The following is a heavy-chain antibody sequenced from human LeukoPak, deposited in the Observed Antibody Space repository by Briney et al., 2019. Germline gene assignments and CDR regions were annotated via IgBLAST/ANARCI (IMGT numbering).Heavy chain of an antibody. D-gene: IGHD6-13*01. J-gene: IGHJ6*02. CDR2: IIPILGIA. CDR3: ASRIAAAGMDV. CDR1: GGTFSSYA. Sequence: SVTVSCKASGGTFSSYAISWVRQAPGQGLEWMGRIIPILGIANYAQKFQGRVTITADKSTSTAYMELSSLRSEDTAVYYCASRIAAAGMDVWGQGTTVTVSS. V-gene: IGHV1-69*04.